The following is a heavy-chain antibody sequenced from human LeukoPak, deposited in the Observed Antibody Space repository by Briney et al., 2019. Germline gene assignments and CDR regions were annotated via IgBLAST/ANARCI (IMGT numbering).Heavy chain of an antibody. D-gene: IGHD4-23*01. CDR2: INSDGAST. CDR1: GFTFSTYW. V-gene: IGHV3-74*01. J-gene: IGHJ4*02. CDR3: AGVNYGGNSFSDY. Sequence: GGSLRLSCAASGFTFSTYWMHWVRQAPGKGLVWVSRINSDGASTNYAGSVEGRFTISRDNAKNTLYLQMSSLRAEDTAVYYCAGVNYGGNSFSDYWGQGTLVTVSS.